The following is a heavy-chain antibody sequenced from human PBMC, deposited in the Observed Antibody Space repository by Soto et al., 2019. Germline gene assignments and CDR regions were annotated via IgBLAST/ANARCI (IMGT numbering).Heavy chain of an antibody. CDR2: VYHTGST. J-gene: IGHJ4*02. D-gene: IGHD6-19*01. CDR1: GASITTYY. V-gene: IGHV4-59*13. CDR3: ARRLFGSGWTLDS. Sequence: LSLTCDVSGASITTYYWSWIRQAPGKGLEWIGNVYHTGSTDYNSSLRSRVTISVDTSKNQFSLNMNSVTAADTAVYYCARRLFGSGWTLDSWGQGALVTVSS.